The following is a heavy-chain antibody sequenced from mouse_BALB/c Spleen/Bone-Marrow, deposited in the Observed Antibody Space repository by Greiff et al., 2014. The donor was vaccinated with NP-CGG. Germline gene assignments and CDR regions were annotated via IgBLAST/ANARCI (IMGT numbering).Heavy chain of an antibody. Sequence: VQLQQSGGGLVQPGGSRKLSCAASGFTFSSLGMHWVRQAPEKGLEWVAYISSGSSTIYYADTVKGRFTISRDNPKNTLFLQMTSLRSEDTAMYYCARGRPIYYGNLYAMDYWGQGTSVTVSS. V-gene: IGHV5-17*02. D-gene: IGHD2-1*01. J-gene: IGHJ4*01. CDR3: ARGRPIYYGNLYAMDY. CDR2: ISSGSSTI. CDR1: GFTFSSLG.